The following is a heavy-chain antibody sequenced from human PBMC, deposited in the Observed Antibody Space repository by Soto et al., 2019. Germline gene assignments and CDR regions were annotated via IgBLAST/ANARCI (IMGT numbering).Heavy chain of an antibody. CDR1: GDSISSGRYY. D-gene: IGHD3-9*01. V-gene: IGHV4-31*03. J-gene: IGHJ5*01. CDR2: IYYSGTA. Sequence: SETLSLTCNVSGDSISSGRYYWSWIRQHPEKGLEWIGYIYYSGTAQYSPSFKSRITMSVDTSKSQFSLKMTSLTAADTAIYYCARGFSTYFDW. CDR3: ARGFSTYFDW.